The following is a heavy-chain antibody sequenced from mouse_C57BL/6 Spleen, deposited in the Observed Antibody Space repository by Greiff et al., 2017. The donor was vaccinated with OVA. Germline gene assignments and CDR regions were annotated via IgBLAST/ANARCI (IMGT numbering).Heavy chain of an antibody. Sequence: VQGVESGPELVKPGASVKISCKASGYAFSSSWMNWVKQRPGKGLEWIGRIYPGDGDTNYNGKFKGKATLTADKSSSTAYMQLSSLTSEDSAVYFCAKAVVDWYFDVWGTGTTVTVSS. D-gene: IGHD1-1*01. CDR1: GYAFSSSW. CDR3: AKAVVDWYFDV. J-gene: IGHJ1*03. V-gene: IGHV1-82*01. CDR2: IYPGDGDT.